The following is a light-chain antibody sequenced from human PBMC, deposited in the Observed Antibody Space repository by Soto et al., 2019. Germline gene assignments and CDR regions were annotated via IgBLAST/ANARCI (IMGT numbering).Light chain of an antibody. V-gene: IGKV3D-15*01. CDR1: QSVSSN. Sequence: EIVMTQSPATLSVSPGERATLSCRASQSVSSNLAWYQQKSGQAPRLLIYGASIRATGIPARFSGSGSGTEFPLTISSLQSEDFAVYYCQQYNNWPPLTFGGGTKVEIK. CDR3: QQYNNWPPLT. CDR2: GAS. J-gene: IGKJ4*01.